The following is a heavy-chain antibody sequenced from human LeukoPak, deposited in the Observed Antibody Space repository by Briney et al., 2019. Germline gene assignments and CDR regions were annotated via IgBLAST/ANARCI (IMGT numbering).Heavy chain of an antibody. V-gene: IGHV3-23*01. CDR1: GFTFSTYG. CDR2: ISGSGSST. D-gene: IGHD3-22*01. CDR3: AKPRYYYDSSGYGD. J-gene: IGHJ4*02. Sequence: PGGSLRLSCAASGFTFSTYGMSWVRQAPGKGLEWVSGISGSGSSTDYADSVKGRFTISRDNSKNTLYLQMNSLRAEDTAVYYCAKPRYYYDSSGYGDWGQGTLVTVSS.